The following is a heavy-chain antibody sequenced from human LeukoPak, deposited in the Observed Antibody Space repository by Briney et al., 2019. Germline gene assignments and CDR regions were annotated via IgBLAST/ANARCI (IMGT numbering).Heavy chain of an antibody. Sequence: KVSCKGFGYSFTNYWIGWVRQMPGKGLEWMGIIYPDYSETTYSPSFQGQATMSVDKSINTAYLQWNSLRASDTAMYYCARHTDGNDSDAFDIWGQGTMVAVSS. V-gene: IGHV5-51*01. CDR1: GYSFTNYW. CDR3: ARHTDGNDSDAFDI. CDR2: IYPDYSET. D-gene: IGHD2-8*02. J-gene: IGHJ3*02.